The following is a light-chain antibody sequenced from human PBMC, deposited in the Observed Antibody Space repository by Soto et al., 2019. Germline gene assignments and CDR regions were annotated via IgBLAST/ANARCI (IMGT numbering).Light chain of an antibody. J-gene: IGKJ1*01. Sequence: EIVLTQSPGTLSLSPGERATLSCGASQIVSSSYLAWYQQKPGQAPRLLIYGASSRATAIPDRFSGSGSGTDFTLTISRLEPEDSAVYYCQEYGSSRTFGQGTKVEIK. CDR1: QIVSSSY. CDR2: GAS. V-gene: IGKV3-20*01. CDR3: QEYGSSRT.